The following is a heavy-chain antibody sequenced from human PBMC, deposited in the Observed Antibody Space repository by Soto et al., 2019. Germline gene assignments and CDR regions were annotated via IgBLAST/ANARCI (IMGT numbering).Heavy chain of an antibody. V-gene: IGHV2-26*01. D-gene: IGHD3-10*01. Sequence: QVTLKESGPVMVKATETLAVTCTVSGFSLSNARMAVSWIRQPPGKALEWLAHIFSTDEKSYNASLKTRLSISKDTSRSQVVLTMTNMDPVDTATYYCARFTMLRGELSNYYYGMDVWGQGTTVTVSS. CDR1: GFSLSNARMA. J-gene: IGHJ6*02. CDR2: IFSTDEK. CDR3: ARFTMLRGELSNYYYGMDV.